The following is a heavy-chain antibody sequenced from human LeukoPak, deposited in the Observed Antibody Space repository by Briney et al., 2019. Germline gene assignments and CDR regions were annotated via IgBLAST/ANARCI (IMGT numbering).Heavy chain of an antibody. CDR2: ISSSSSYI. CDR3: ARDGGYDFWSGPDPPNNWLDP. Sequence: AGSLRISCAASGFTISTYWMHWVRQAPGKGLEWVSSISSSSSYIYYADSVKGRFTISRDNAKNSLYLQMNSLRAEDTAVYYCARDGGYDFWSGPDPPNNWLDPWGQGTLVTVSS. V-gene: IGHV3-21*01. D-gene: IGHD3-3*01. CDR1: GFTISTYW. J-gene: IGHJ5*02.